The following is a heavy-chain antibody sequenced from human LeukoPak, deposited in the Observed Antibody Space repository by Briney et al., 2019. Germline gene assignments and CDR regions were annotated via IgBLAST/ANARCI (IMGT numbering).Heavy chain of an antibody. D-gene: IGHD5-24*01. CDR2: IYTSGST. V-gene: IGHV4-61*02. Sequence: PSETLSLTCTVSGGSISSSSYYWSWIRQPAGQGLEWIGRIYTSGSTNYNPSLKSRVTMSVDTSKNQFSLKLSSVTAADTAVYYCARLQGRYYFDYWGQGTLVTVSS. CDR1: GGSISSSSYY. CDR3: ARLQGRYYFDY. J-gene: IGHJ4*02.